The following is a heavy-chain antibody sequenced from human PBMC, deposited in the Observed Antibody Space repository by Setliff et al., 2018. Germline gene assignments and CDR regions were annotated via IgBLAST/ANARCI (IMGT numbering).Heavy chain of an antibody. J-gene: IGHJ6*02. CDR1: GFTFSSNN. D-gene: IGHD5-18*01. CDR2: IKSKAYGGTT. Sequence: GGSLRLSCAASGFTFSSNNMHWVRQAPGKGLEWVGFIKSKAYGGTTEYAASVKGRFTISRDYSRNIAYVQMNSLKTEDTAVYYCTRDSYGSYYYGMDVWGQGTTVTVSS. V-gene: IGHV3-49*04. CDR3: TRDSYGSYYYGMDV.